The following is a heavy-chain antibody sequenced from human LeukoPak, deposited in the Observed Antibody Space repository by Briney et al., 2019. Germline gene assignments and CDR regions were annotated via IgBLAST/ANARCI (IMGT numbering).Heavy chain of an antibody. J-gene: IGHJ4*02. V-gene: IGHV4-59*08. CDR3: ARRCISTSCYLY. D-gene: IGHD2-2*01. Sequence: SETLSLTCTVSGVSFSSYYWSWIRQPPGKGLEWIGYTSYSGSTNYNPSLKSRVTISADTSKNQFSLKVSSVTAADTAVYYCARRCISTSCYLYWGQGTLVTVSS. CDR2: TSYSGST. CDR1: GVSFSSYY.